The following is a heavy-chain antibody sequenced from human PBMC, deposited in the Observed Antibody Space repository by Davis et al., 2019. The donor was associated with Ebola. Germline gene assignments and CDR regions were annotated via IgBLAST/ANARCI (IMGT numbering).Heavy chain of an antibody. CDR2: ISHSGTT. CDR3: AGSIVGATTIDY. V-gene: IGHV4-30-2*01. Sequence: SETLSLTCAVYGGSISASGYSWSWIRQPPGKGLEWIGYISHSGTTYYNPSLKSRVTLSMDRSNNQFSLRLSSVTAADTAVYFCAGSIVGATTIDYWGQGTLVTVSS. D-gene: IGHD1-26*01. J-gene: IGHJ4*02. CDR1: GGSISASGYS.